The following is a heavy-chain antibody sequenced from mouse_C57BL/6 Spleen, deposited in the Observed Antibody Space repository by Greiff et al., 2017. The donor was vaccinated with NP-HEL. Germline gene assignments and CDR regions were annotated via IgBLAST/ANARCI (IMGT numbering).Heavy chain of an antibody. Sequence: DVMLVESEGGLVQPGSSMKLSCTASGFTFSDYYMAWVRQVPEKGLEWVANINYDGSSTYYLDSLKSRFIISRDNAKNILYLQMSSLKSEDTATYYCAREGDGSSYAWYFDVWGTGTTVTVSS. CDR2: INYDGSST. CDR3: AREGDGSSYAWYFDV. CDR1: GFTFSDYY. J-gene: IGHJ1*03. D-gene: IGHD1-1*01. V-gene: IGHV5-16*01.